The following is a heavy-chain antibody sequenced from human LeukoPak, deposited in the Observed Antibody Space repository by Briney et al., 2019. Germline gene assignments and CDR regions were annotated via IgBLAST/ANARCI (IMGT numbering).Heavy chain of an antibody. CDR1: GGSISSYY. Sequence: KPSETPSLTCTVSGGSISSYYWSWIRQPPGKGLEWIGYIYYSGSTNYNPSLKSRVTISVDTSKNQFSLKLSSVTAADTAVYYCAREYYYDSSGYRSYYAFDIWGQGTMVTVSS. J-gene: IGHJ3*02. V-gene: IGHV4-59*01. CDR3: AREYYYDSSGYRSYYAFDI. CDR2: IYYSGST. D-gene: IGHD3-22*01.